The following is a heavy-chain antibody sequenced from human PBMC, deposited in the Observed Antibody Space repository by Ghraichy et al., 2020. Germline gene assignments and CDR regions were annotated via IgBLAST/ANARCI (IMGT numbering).Heavy chain of an antibody. V-gene: IGHV3-7*03. CDR2: IKHDRSEK. D-gene: IGHD2-15*01. J-gene: IGHJ4*02. CDR3: ATTLGY. Sequence: ESLNISCAASGFTFSSYWMTWVRQAPGKGLEWVANIKHDRSEKYYGDSVKGRFTISRDNAKNSLYLQMNSLRAEDTAVYYCATTLGYWGQGTPVTVSS. CDR1: GFTFSSYW.